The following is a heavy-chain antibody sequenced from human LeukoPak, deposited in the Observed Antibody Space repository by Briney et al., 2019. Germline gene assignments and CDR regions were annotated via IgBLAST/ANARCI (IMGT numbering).Heavy chain of an antibody. J-gene: IGHJ4*02. Sequence: SETLSLTCTVSGGSISSYYWSWIRQPPGKGLEWIGEINHSGSTSYNPSLKSRVTISVDTSKNQFSLKLSSVTAADTAVYYCARGLAAAGYWGQGTLVTVSS. CDR2: INHSGST. CDR1: GGSISSYY. CDR3: ARGLAAAGY. D-gene: IGHD6-13*01. V-gene: IGHV4-34*01.